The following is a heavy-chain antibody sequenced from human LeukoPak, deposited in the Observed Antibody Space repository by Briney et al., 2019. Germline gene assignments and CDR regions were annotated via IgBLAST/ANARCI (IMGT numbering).Heavy chain of an antibody. Sequence: SETLSLTCTASGGSISSYYWSWIRQPAGKGLEWIGRIYTSGSTTYNPPPKSRVTMSVDTSKNQFSLKLSSVTAADTAVYYCARDSGTTGEVKFDPWAREPWSPSPQ. CDR2: IYTSGST. CDR1: GGSISSYY. V-gene: IGHV4-4*07. J-gene: IGHJ5*02. CDR3: ARDSGTTGEVKFDP. D-gene: IGHD3-10*01.